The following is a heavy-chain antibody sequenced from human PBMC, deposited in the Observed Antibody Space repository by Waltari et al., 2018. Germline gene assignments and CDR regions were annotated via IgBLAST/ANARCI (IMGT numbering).Heavy chain of an antibody. CDR2: RNHSGST. Sequence: QVQLQQWGAGLLKPSETLSLTCAVYGGSFSGYYWSWIRQPPGKGLEWIGERNHSGSTNYTPALKSGVTISVDTSKNQFSLKLSSVTAADTAVYYCARAASRRITSFGVVPSVGWCDPWGQGTLVTVSS. J-gene: IGHJ5*02. CDR1: GGSFSGYY. V-gene: IGHV4-34*01. D-gene: IGHD3-3*01. CDR3: ARAASRRITSFGVVPSVGWCDP.